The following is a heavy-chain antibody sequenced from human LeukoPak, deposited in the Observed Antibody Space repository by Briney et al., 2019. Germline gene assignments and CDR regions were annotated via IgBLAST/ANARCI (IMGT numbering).Heavy chain of an antibody. D-gene: IGHD6-19*01. V-gene: IGHV1-2*04. CDR3: ARSAGAGHLMIDY. Sequence: ASVKVSCKASGYTFTGYYMHWVRQAPGQGIEWMGWINPNSGGTNNAQKFQGWVTMTRDTSISTAYMELSRLRSDDTAVYYCARSAGAGHLMIDYWGQGTLVTVSS. CDR2: INPNSGGT. CDR1: GYTFTGYY. J-gene: IGHJ4*02.